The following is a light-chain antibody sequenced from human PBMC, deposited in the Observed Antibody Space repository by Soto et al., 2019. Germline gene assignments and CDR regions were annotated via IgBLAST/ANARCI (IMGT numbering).Light chain of an antibody. V-gene: IGKV1-8*01. Sequence: AIRMTQSPSSFSASTGDRVTITCRASQGISSYLAWYQQKPGKAPELLIYAASTLQSGVPSRFSGSGSGTDFTLTISCLQSEDFATYYCQQYYSYLSLTFGGGTKVEIK. CDR1: QGISSY. J-gene: IGKJ4*01. CDR2: AAS. CDR3: QQYYSYLSLT.